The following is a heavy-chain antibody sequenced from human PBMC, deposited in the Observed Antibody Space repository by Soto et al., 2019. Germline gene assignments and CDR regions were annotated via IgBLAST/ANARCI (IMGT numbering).Heavy chain of an antibody. CDR3: AAYSGYHYVINY. V-gene: IGHV4-61*01. J-gene: IGHJ4*02. CDR2: IYYSGST. D-gene: IGHD5-12*01. CDR1: GVSVSSGSYY. Sequence: PSETLSLTCTVSGVSVSSGSYYLSWIRQPPGKGLEWIAYIYYSGSTNYNPSLKSRVTISVDTSKNQFSLKLRSVTAADTAVYYCAAYSGYHYVINYWGQGTLVTVSS.